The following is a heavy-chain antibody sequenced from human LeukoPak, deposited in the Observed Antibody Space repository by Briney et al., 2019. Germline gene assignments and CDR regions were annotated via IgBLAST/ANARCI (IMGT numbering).Heavy chain of an antibody. V-gene: IGHV3-30*02. J-gene: IGHJ4*02. CDR1: GFTFSNYG. Sequence: TGGSLRLSCAASGFTFSNYGMHWVRQAPGKGLEWVAFIRYDGNNKYYADSVKGRFTISRDNSKNTLFLQMNSLRADDTAVYYCAKDKRFLWFGELSDWGQGTLVTVSS. D-gene: IGHD3-10*01. CDR3: AKDKRFLWFGELSD. CDR2: IRYDGNNK.